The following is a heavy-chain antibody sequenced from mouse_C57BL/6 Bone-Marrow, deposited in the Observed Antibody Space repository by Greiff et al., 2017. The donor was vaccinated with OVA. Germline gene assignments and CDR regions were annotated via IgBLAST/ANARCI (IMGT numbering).Heavy chain of an antibody. V-gene: IGHV5-6*02. J-gene: IGHJ1*03. CDR3: ARHYYGSSPWYFDV. Sequence: EVKLVESGGDLVKPGGSLKLSCAASGFTFSSYGMSWVRQTPDKRLEWVATISSGGSYTYYPDSVKGRFTISRDNAKNTLYLQMSSLKSEDTAMYYCARHYYGSSPWYFDVWGTGTTVTVSS. CDR2: ISSGGSYT. D-gene: IGHD1-1*01. CDR1: GFTFSSYG.